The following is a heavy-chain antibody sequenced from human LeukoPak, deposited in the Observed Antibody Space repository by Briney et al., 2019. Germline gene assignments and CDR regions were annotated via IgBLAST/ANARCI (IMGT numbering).Heavy chain of an antibody. D-gene: IGHD1-26*01. Sequence: GGSLRLSCAASGFTFSSYAMSWVRQAPGKGLEWVSAISGSGGSTYYAASVKGRFTISRDNSKNTLYLQMNSLRAEDTAVYYCAKDREWDLYVFDYWGQGTLVTVSS. V-gene: IGHV3-23*01. CDR3: AKDREWDLYVFDY. CDR2: ISGSGGST. J-gene: IGHJ4*02. CDR1: GFTFSSYA.